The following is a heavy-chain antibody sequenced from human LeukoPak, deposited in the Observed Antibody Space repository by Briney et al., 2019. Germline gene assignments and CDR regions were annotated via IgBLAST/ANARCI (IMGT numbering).Heavy chain of an antibody. CDR3: AKGRGYNYGYIFGYFDY. V-gene: IGHV3-21*04. D-gene: IGHD5-18*01. Sequence: GGSLRLSCAASGFTFSSYSMNWVRQAPGKGLEWVSSISSSSSYISYADSLKGRFTISRDNAKNSLYLQMNRLRAEDTALYYCAKGRGYNYGYIFGYFDYWGQGTLVTVSS. CDR1: GFTFSSYS. J-gene: IGHJ4*02. CDR2: ISSSSSYI.